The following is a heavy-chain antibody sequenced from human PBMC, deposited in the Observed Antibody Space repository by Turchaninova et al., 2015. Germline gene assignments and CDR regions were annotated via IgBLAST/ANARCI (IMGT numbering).Heavy chain of an antibody. J-gene: IGHJ6*02. Sequence: QAQLQASGPGLVKPSEPLSLTCTVTGGPISNTIYYRGWIRPAPGKVLVWIENVYDSGSTYYNPPPKSRVTISAATPKHQLYLSLSSVTAADTAVYYCARISGDYYYGMDVWGQGTTVTVSS. CDR3: ARISGDYYYGMDV. CDR2: VYDSGST. D-gene: IGHD4-17*01. V-gene: IGHV4-39*01. CDR1: GGPISNTIYY.